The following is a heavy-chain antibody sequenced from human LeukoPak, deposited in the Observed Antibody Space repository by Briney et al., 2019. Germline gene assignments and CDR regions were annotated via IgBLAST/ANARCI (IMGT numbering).Heavy chain of an antibody. CDR1: GDSVSSYY. Sequence: PSETLSLTCTVSGDSVSSYYWNWIRQPPRKGLEWIGFMYYSGSSNYNPSLKSRVTISVDTSKNQFSLKLSSVTAADTAVYYCARVKYSYAFDIWGQGTMVTVSS. J-gene: IGHJ3*02. CDR3: ARVKYSYAFDI. CDR2: MYYSGSS. D-gene: IGHD5-18*01. V-gene: IGHV4-59*08.